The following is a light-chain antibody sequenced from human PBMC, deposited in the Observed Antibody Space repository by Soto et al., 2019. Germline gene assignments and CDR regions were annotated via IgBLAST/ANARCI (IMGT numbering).Light chain of an antibody. J-gene: IGLJ1*01. V-gene: IGLV1-51*01. CDR2: DNN. CDR3: GTWDSSLSAYV. Sequence: QSVLTQPPSVSAAPGQKVTISCSVSSSNIGNNYVSWYQQLPGTAPKLLIYDNNKRPSGIPDRFSGSKSGTSATLGITGLQTGDEADYYCGTWDSSLSAYVFGTGTKLTVL. CDR1: SSNIGNNY.